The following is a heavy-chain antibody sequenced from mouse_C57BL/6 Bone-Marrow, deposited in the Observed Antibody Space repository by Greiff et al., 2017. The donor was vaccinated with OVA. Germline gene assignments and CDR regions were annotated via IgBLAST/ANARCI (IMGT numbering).Heavy chain of an antibody. Sequence: EVMLVESGGGLVKPGGSLKFSCAASGFTFSDYGMNWVRQAPEKGLEWVAYISIGSSTFSYADTVKGRFTISRDKAKNTLFLQMTSLRSEDTAMYYWARFFFDYWGQGTTLTVSS. CDR3: ARFFFDY. CDR1: GFTFSDYG. CDR2: ISIGSSTF. J-gene: IGHJ2*01. V-gene: IGHV5-17*01.